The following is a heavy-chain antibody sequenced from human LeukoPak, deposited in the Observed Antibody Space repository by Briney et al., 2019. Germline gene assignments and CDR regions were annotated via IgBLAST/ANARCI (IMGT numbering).Heavy chain of an antibody. CDR1: GYTFTGYY. V-gene: IGHV1-2*02. Sequence: ASVKVSCKASGYTFTGYYMHWVRQAPGQGLEWMGWINPNSGGTNYAQKFQGRVTMTRDTSISTAYMELSRLRSDDTAVYYCARDRYYYDSSGYPFDYWGQGTLVTVSS. D-gene: IGHD3-22*01. CDR3: ARDRYYYDSSGYPFDY. CDR2: INPNSGGT. J-gene: IGHJ4*02.